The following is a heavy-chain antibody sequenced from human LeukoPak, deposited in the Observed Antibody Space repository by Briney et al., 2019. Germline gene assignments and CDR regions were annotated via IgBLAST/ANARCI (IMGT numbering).Heavy chain of an antibody. CDR2: INWNVGGA. CDR3: AKHMRATNTYSFFGLDV. J-gene: IGHJ6*02. V-gene: IGHV3-9*01. CDR1: GFTFKDYG. Sequence: GGSLRLSCAATGFTFKDYGMHWVRQPAGKGLEWGSSINWNVGGADYADSVKGRFTISRDNAKNSLYLQLSSLRPEDTALYYCAKHMRATNTYSFFGLDVWGQGTTVTVSS. D-gene: IGHD1-26*01.